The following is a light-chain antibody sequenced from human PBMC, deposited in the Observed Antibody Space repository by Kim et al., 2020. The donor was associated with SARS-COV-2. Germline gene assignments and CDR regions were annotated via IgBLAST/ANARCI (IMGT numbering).Light chain of an antibody. J-gene: IGLJ3*02. CDR2: RNN. V-gene: IGLV1-47*01. CDR1: SSNIGGNY. Sequence: SVTISCSGSSSNIGGNYVYWYQHLPGTAPKLLLYRNNQRPSGVPDRFSGSKSGTSASLAISGLRPEDDAEYYCATWDDRLIGWVFGGGTKVTVL. CDR3: ATWDDRLIGWV.